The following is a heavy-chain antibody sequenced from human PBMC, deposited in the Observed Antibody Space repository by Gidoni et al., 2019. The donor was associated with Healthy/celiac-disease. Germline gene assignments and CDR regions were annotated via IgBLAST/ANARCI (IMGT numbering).Heavy chain of an antibody. V-gene: IGHV4-39*01. CDR1: GGSISSSSYY. CDR3: ARHPSDIVVVPAASDY. D-gene: IGHD2-2*01. CDR2: IYYSGST. Sequence: QLQLQESGPGLVKPSETLSLTCTVSGGSISSSSYYWGWIRQPPGKGLGWIGSIYYSGSTYYNPSLQSRVTISVDTSKNQFSLKLSSVTAADTAVYYCARHPSDIVVVPAASDYWGQGTLVTVSS. J-gene: IGHJ4*02.